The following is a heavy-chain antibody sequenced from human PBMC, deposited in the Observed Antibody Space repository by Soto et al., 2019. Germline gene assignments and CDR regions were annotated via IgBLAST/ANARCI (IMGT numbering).Heavy chain of an antibody. CDR3: ARDKITVLFDY. D-gene: IGHD3-10*01. J-gene: IGHJ4*02. CDR1: GGSFSGYY. V-gene: IGHV4-34*01. CDR2: IHHSGST. Sequence: QVQLQQWGAGLLKPSETLSLTCAVYGGSFSGYYWTWIRQPPGTGLEWIGDIHHSGSTNYHPSLKRRVTISVDTSKNQFSRKLTSVTAAYTAVYYCARDKITVLFDYWGQGTLVTVSS.